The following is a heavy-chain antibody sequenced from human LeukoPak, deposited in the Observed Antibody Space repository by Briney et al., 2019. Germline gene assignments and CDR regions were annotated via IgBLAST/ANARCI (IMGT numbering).Heavy chain of an antibody. V-gene: IGHV1-18*01. D-gene: IGHD4-11*01. Sequence: GASVKVSCKASGYTISTFGISWLRQAPGQGPEWMGWITAHNGYTKSPQKFQGRVIMTADTSTTTAYLEVRSRTSNDTAVYFCARSYFSSYSCVNNWFDPWGQGTLVTVSS. CDR2: ITAHNGYT. CDR1: GYTISTFG. CDR3: ARSYFSSYSCVNNWFDP. J-gene: IGHJ5*02.